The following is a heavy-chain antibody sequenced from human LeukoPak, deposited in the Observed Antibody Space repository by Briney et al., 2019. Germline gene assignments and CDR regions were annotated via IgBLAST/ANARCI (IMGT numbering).Heavy chain of an antibody. J-gene: IGHJ4*02. D-gene: IGHD1-26*01. Sequence: PGRSLRLSCAASGFTFSSYGMHWVRQAPGKGLEWVAVISYDGSNKYYADSVKGRFTISRDNSKNTLYLQMNSLRAEDTAVYYCARQGSGYFDYWGQGTLVTVSS. CDR3: ARQGSGYFDY. CDR2: ISYDGSNK. V-gene: IGHV3-30*03. CDR1: GFTFSSYG.